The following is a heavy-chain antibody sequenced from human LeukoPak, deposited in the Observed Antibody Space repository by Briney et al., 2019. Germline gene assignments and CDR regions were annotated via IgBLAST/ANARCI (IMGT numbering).Heavy chain of an antibody. Sequence: GESLKISCKGSGYSFTSYWIGWVRQMPGKGLEWMGIIYPGDSDTRYSPSFQGQVTISADKSISTAYLQWSSLKASDTAMYYCARVNLSNGWYEHPPEYYFDYWGQGTLVTVSS. V-gene: IGHV5-51*01. D-gene: IGHD6-19*01. CDR3: ARVNLSNGWYEHPPEYYFDY. J-gene: IGHJ4*02. CDR2: IYPGDSDT. CDR1: GYSFTSYW.